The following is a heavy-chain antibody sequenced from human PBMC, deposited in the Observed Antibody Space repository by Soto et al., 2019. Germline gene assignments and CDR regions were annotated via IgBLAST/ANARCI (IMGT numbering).Heavy chain of an antibody. Sequence: GSLRLSCAASGFTFSGYAMSWAPQAPGKGLEWVSAISGSGGSTYYADSVKGRFTISRDNSKNTLYLQMNSLRAEDTAVYYCAKLRYFDWLLHYYFDYWGQGTLVTIS. J-gene: IGHJ4*02. CDR1: GFTFSGYA. CDR2: ISGSGGST. V-gene: IGHV3-23*01. D-gene: IGHD3-9*01. CDR3: AKLRYFDWLLHYYFDY.